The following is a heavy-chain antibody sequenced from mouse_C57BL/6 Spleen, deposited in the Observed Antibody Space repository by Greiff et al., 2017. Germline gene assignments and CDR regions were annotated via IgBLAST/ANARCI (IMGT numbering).Heavy chain of an antibody. J-gene: IGHJ1*03. CDR3: ARYYYGSSWYFDV. V-gene: IGHV5-4*03. CDR1: GFTFSSYA. D-gene: IGHD1-1*01. Sequence: EVKLVESGGGLVKPGGSLKLSCAASGFTFSSYAMSWVRQTPEKRLEWVATISDGGSYTYYPDNVKGRFTISRDNAKNNLYLQMSHLQSEDTAMYYCARYYYGSSWYFDVWGTGTTVTVSS. CDR2: ISDGGSYT.